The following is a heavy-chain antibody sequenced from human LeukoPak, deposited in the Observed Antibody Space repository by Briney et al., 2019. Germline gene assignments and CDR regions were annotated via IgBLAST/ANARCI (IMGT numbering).Heavy chain of an antibody. CDR1: VYSFISYS. V-gene: IGHV5-51*02. J-gene: IGHJ3*02. CDR2: IYPGVSDT. CDR3: ARLWFGELSDAFDI. Sequence: GGSLHTSGMSSVYSFISYSSGGVGSMPGKDLEGMGIIYPGVSDTRYSPSFQGQVTISADKSISTAYLQWSSLKASDTAMYYCARLWFGELSDAFDIWGQGTMVTVSS. D-gene: IGHD3-10*01.